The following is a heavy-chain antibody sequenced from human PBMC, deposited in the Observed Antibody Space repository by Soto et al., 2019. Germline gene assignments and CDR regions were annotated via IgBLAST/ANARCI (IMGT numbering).Heavy chain of an antibody. CDR1: GFTFRNYA. J-gene: IGHJ4*02. CDR2: ISSNGGST. Sequence: PGGSLRLSCSASGFTFRNYAMHWVRQAPGKGLEYVSAISSNGGSTYYADSVKGRFAISRDNSKNTLYLQMSILRAEDTAVYYCVKWYYDSSGPFDYWGQGT. CDR3: VKWYYDSSGPFDY. V-gene: IGHV3-64D*06. D-gene: IGHD3-22*01.